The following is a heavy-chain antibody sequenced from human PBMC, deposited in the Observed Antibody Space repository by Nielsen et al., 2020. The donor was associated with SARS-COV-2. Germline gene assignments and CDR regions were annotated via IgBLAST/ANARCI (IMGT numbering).Heavy chain of an antibody. J-gene: IGHJ6*03. D-gene: IGHD2-2*01. CDR2: IYYSGST. Sequence: SETLSLTCTVSGGSISSGDYYWSWIRQPPGKGLEWIGYIYYSGSTYYNPSLKSRVTISVDTSKNQFSLKLSSVTAADTAVYYCARVKGYCSSTSCYLGYYYYMDVWGKGTTVTVSS. CDR1: GGSISSGDYY. CDR3: ARVKGYCSSTSCYLGYYYYMDV. V-gene: IGHV4-30-4*01.